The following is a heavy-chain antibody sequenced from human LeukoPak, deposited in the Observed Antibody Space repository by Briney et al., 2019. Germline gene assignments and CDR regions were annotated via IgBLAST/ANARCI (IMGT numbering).Heavy chain of an antibody. V-gene: IGHV1-3*03. Sequence: GASVKVSCKASGYTFTSYAMHWVRQAPGQRLEWMGWINAGNGNTKYSQEFQGRVTITRDTSASTAYMELSSLRSEDMAVYYCARDNLGEYYYDSNRANAFDIWGQGTMVTVSS. CDR2: INAGNGNT. CDR3: ARDNLGEYYYDSNRANAFDI. D-gene: IGHD3-22*01. CDR1: GYTFTSYA. J-gene: IGHJ3*02.